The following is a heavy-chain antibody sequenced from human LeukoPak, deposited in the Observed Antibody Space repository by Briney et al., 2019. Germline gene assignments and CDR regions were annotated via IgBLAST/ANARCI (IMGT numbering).Heavy chain of an antibody. J-gene: IGHJ5*02. CDR3: ARGYTYSSSSDCWFDP. Sequence: SETLSLTCAVYVGSFSGYYWSWIRQPPGKGLEWIGEINHSGSTNYNPSLNSRVTISVDTSKNQFSLKLSSVTAAYTAVYYCARGYTYSSSSDCWFDPWGQGTLVTVSS. CDR1: VGSFSGYY. D-gene: IGHD6-6*01. CDR2: INHSGST. V-gene: IGHV4-34*01.